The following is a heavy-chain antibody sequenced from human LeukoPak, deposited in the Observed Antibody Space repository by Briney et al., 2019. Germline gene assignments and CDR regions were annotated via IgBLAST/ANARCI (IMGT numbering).Heavy chain of an antibody. CDR3: ARDLRDYGENWFDP. CDR1: GYTFTSYG. V-gene: IGHV1-18*01. D-gene: IGHD4-17*01. CDR2: ISAYNGNT. Sequence: ASVKVSCKASGYTFTSYGISWVRQAPGQGLEWMGWISAYNGNTNYAQKLQGRVTKTTDTSPSTAYMELRSLRSDDTAVYYCARDLRDYGENWFDPWGQGTLVTVSS. J-gene: IGHJ5*02.